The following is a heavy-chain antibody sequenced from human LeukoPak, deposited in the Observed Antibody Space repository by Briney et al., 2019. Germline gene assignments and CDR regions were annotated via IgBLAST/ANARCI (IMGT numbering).Heavy chain of an antibody. CDR2: IWFDGSKK. V-gene: IGHV3-33*01. D-gene: IGHD5-18*01. Sequence: GGSLRLSCAASGFTFSNHGMHWVRQAPGKGLEWVTFIWFDGSKKNYIDSVKGRFTISRDNSKNTLYLQMNSLRVEDTAVYYCARGVPLYGYHYGLDYWGQGTLVTVSS. CDR1: GFTFSNHG. J-gene: IGHJ4*02. CDR3: ARGVPLYGYHYGLDY.